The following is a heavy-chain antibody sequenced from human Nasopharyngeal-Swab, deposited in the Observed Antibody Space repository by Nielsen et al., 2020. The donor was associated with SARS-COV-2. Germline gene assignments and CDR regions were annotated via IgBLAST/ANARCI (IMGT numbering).Heavy chain of an antibody. CDR3: AGGGYCSGGSCYSFDAFDI. D-gene: IGHD2-15*01. CDR2: INPNSGGT. V-gene: IGHV1-2*06. CDR1: GYTFTGYY. J-gene: IGHJ3*02. Sequence: ASVKVSCKASGYTFTGYYMHWVRQAPGQGLEWMGRINPNSGGTNYAQKFQGRVTMTRDTSISTAYMELSRLRSDDTAVYHCAGGGYCSGGSCYSFDAFDIWGQGTMVTVSS.